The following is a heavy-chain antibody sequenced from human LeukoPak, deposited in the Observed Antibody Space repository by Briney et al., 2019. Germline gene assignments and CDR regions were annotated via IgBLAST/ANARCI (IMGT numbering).Heavy chain of an antibody. V-gene: IGHV5-51*01. D-gene: IGHD3-22*01. CDR3: ARQAYGSRFDAFDI. J-gene: IGHJ3*02. Sequence: GESLKISCKGSGYSFTSYWIGWVRQMPGKGLEWMGIIYPDDSETNYSPSFKGQVTMSVDKSITTAFLQWSSLKASDTAMYYCARQAYGSRFDAFDIWGQGTMVTVSS. CDR1: GYSFTSYW. CDR2: IYPDDSET.